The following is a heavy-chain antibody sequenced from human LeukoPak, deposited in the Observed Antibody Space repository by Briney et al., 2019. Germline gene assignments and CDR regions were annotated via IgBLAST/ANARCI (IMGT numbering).Heavy chain of an antibody. V-gene: IGHV3-74*03. CDR3: ARNYYGSGSRAFDI. J-gene: IGHJ3*02. D-gene: IGHD3-10*01. Sequence: GGSLRLSCAASGFTFSTYWMHWVRQAPGKGLVWVARIRPEGTTTAYADSVKGRFTISRDNAKNTLFLQMNSLRAEDTAVYYCARNYYGSGSRAFDIWGQGTMVTVSS. CDR1: GFTFSTYW. CDR2: IRPEGTTT.